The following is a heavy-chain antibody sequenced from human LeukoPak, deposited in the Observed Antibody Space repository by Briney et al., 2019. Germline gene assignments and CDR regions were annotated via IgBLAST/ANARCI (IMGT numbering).Heavy chain of an antibody. CDR1: GGSISSADYY. CDR3: ASIVVVTAAIDY. V-gene: IGHV4-30-4*01. D-gene: IGHD2-21*02. CDR2: IYYSGST. J-gene: IGHJ4*02. Sequence: SETLSLTCAVSGGSISSADYYWSWIRQSPGKGLEWIGFIYYSGSTYCNPSLKSRVTISVDTSKNQFSLKLRSVTAADTAVYYCASIVVVTAAIDYWGQGTLVTVSS.